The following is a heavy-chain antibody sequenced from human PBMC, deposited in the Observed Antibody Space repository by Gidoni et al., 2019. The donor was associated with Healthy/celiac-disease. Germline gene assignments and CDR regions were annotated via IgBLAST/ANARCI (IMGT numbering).Heavy chain of an antibody. CDR1: GFTFSSYG. CDR3: ARGGPDAFDI. Sequence: QVQLVESGGGVVQPGRSLRLSCAASGFTFSSYGMHWVRQAPGKGLEWVAVIWYDGSNKYYADSVKGRCTISRDNSKNTLYLQMNSLRAEDTAVYYCARGGPDAFDIWGQGTMVTVSS. CDR2: IWYDGSNK. J-gene: IGHJ3*02. V-gene: IGHV3-33*01.